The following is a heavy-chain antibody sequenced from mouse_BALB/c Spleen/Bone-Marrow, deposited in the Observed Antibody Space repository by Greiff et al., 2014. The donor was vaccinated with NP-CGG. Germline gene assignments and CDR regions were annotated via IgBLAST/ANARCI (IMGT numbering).Heavy chain of an antibody. J-gene: IGHJ3*01. CDR1: GFTFSDYG. CDR2: ISNLAYSI. D-gene: IGHD2-1*01. V-gene: IGHV5-15*02. Sequence: DVKLQESGGGLVQPGGSRKLSCAASGFTFSDYGMAWVRQALGKGPEWVAFISNLAYSIYYADSVTGRFTISRENAKNTLYLEMSSLRSEDTAMYYCARGGIYYGNYLANWGQGTLVTVSA. CDR3: ARGGIYYGNYLAN.